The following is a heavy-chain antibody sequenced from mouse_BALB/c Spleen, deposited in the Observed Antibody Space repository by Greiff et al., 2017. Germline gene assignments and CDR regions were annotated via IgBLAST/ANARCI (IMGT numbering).Heavy chain of an antibody. CDR3: ARDLFTTATYAMDY. V-gene: IGHV5-6-3*01. Sequence: EVQRVESGGGLVQPGGSLKLSCAASGFTFSSYGMSWVRQTPDKRLELVATINSNGGSTYYPDSVKGRFTISRDNAKNTLYLQMSSLKSEDTAMYYCARDLFTTATYAMDYWGQGTSVTVSS. CDR1: GFTFSSYG. CDR2: INSNGGST. D-gene: IGHD1-2*01. J-gene: IGHJ4*01.